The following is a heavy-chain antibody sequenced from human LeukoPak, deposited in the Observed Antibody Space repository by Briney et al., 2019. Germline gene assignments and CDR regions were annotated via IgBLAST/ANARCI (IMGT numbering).Heavy chain of an antibody. V-gene: IGHV1-2*02. J-gene: IGHJ4*02. D-gene: IGHD4-17*01. Sequence: ASVKVTCKASGYTFTGYYMHWVRQAPGQGLEWMGWINPNSGGTNYAQKFQGRVTMTRDTSISTAYMELSRLRSDDTAVYYCARDGGIAGYGDGSLDYWGQGTLVTVSS. CDR2: INPNSGGT. CDR3: ARDGGIAGYGDGSLDY. CDR1: GYTFTGYY.